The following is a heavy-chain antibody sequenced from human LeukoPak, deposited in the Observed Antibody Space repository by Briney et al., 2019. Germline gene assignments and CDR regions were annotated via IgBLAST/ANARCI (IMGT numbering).Heavy chain of an antibody. CDR3: ATYDFWSGPFDY. CDR1: GYTFTGYY. Sequence: ASVKVSCKASGYTFTGYYMHWVRQAPGQGLEWMGWINPNSGGTNYAQKFQGRATMTRDTSISTAYMELSRLRSDDTAVYYCATYDFWSGPFDYWGQGTLVTVSS. CDR2: INPNSGGT. V-gene: IGHV1-2*02. D-gene: IGHD3-3*01. J-gene: IGHJ4*02.